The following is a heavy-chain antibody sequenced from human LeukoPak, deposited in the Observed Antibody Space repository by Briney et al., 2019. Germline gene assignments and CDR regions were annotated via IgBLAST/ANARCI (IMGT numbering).Heavy chain of an antibody. CDR3: ARGVGGGREGFDI. J-gene: IGHJ3*02. CDR1: GGSVSSESYH. V-gene: IGHV4-61*01. D-gene: IGHD3-16*01. CDR2: IFNSGSS. Sequence: PSDTLSLTCTVSGGSVSSESYHWSWIRQPPGKGLEWIAYIFNSGSSNYNPSLKSRVTISVDTAKNQFSLKLNSVAAADTAQYHCARGVGGGREGFDIWGQGTMVTVSS.